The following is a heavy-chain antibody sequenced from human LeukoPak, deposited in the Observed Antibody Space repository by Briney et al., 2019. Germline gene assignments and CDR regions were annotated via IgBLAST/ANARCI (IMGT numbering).Heavy chain of an antibody. CDR1: GDSISTYY. D-gene: IGHD6-13*01. Sequence: SETLSLTCIVSGDSISTYYWSWLRQSAGKGLEWIGRVHTSGSTNHNPSLTSRVTMSVDTSKSQVSLTLSSVTAADTAVYYCARDSRSATVWYSDRWGPGTLVTVSS. CDR3: ARDSRSATVWYSDR. V-gene: IGHV4-4*07. J-gene: IGHJ2*01. CDR2: VHTSGST.